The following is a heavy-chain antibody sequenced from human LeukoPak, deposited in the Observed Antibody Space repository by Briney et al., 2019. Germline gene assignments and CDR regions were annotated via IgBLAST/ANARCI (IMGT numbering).Heavy chain of an antibody. CDR1: GFTFSDYY. Sequence: GGSLRLSCAASGFTFSDYYMSWIRQAPGKGLEWVSYISSSSSYTNYADSVKGRFTISRDNAKNSLYLQMNSLRAEDTAVYYCARYGVGYYYIIDYWGQGTLVTVSS. CDR3: ARYGVGYYYIIDY. CDR2: ISSSSSYT. V-gene: IGHV3-11*06. J-gene: IGHJ4*02. D-gene: IGHD3-22*01.